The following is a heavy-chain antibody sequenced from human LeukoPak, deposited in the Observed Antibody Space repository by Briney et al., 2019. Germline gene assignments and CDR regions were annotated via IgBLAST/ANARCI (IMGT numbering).Heavy chain of an antibody. J-gene: IGHJ4*02. V-gene: IGHV3-23*01. Sequence: PGGSLRLSCAASGFTFSRFSMHWVRQVPGKGLEWVSAISGSGGSTYYADSVKGRFTISRDNSKNTLYLQMNSLRAEDTAVYYCASDYGDNWGQGTLVTVSS. CDR2: ISGSGGST. CDR3: ASDYGDN. CDR1: GFTFSRFS.